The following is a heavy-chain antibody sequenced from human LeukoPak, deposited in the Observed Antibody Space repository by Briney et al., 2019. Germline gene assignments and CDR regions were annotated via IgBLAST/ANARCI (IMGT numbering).Heavy chain of an antibody. Sequence: GGSLRLSCAASGFTFSSYAVSWVRQAPGKGLEWVSAISGSGGSTYYADSVKGRFTISRDNSKNTLYLQMNSLRAEDTAVYYCAKSVVATGRNYFDYWGQGTLVTVSS. CDR1: GFTFSSYA. V-gene: IGHV3-23*01. J-gene: IGHJ4*02. CDR2: ISGSGGST. D-gene: IGHD5-12*01. CDR3: AKSVVATGRNYFDY.